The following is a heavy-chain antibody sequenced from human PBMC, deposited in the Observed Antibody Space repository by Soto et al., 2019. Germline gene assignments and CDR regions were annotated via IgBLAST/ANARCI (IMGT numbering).Heavy chain of an antibody. CDR1: GFSFSDYD. Sequence: GGSLRLSCTASGFSFSDYDMHWVRQAPGKGLEWVSTIGAAGDPYYTGSVKHRFTISRENARNSMFLQMNSVTVGDTAVYYCARAYTGRLPRRADYYYALDVWGQGIMVTSP. D-gene: IGHD2-15*01. V-gene: IGHV3-13*05. J-gene: IGHJ6*02. CDR3: ARAYTGRLPRRADYYYALDV. CDR2: IGAAGDP.